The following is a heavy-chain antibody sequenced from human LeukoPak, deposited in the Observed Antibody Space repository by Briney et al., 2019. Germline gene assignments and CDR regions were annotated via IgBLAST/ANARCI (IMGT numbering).Heavy chain of an antibody. J-gene: IGHJ3*02. CDR1: GFTFTNSA. Sequence: ASVKVSCKASGFTFTNSALQWVRQARGQSLEWVGWIVVGSGDTNYAQNFQERVTITRDMSTSTAYMELSGLNFEDTAGYYCAADSSGNDAFDIWGQGTMVTVSS. V-gene: IGHV1-58*01. CDR3: AADSSGNDAFDI. CDR2: IVVGSGDT. D-gene: IGHD6-25*01.